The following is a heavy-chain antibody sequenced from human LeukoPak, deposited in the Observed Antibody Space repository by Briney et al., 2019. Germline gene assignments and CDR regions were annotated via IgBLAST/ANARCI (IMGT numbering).Heavy chain of an antibody. CDR1: GYTFTNYD. D-gene: IGHD6-13*01. CDR2: MNPSTGNT. J-gene: IGHJ4*02. CDR3: ARGPGYSSSLLDY. Sequence: ASVKVSCKASGYTFTNYDINWVRQATGQGLEWMGWMNPSTGNTGYAQKFQGRVTMTRNTSISTAYMELSSLRSEDTAVYYCARGPGYSSSLLDYWGQGTLVTVSS. V-gene: IGHV1-8*01.